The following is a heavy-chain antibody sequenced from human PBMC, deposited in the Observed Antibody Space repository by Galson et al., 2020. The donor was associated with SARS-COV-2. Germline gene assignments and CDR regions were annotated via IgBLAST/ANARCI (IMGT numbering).Heavy chain of an antibody. CDR2: IKSKTDGGTT. CDR1: GFTFSNAW. V-gene: IGHV3-15*01. CDR3: TTVLYYYGSSGDSNDAVDI. D-gene: IGHD3-22*01. Sequence: GESLKISCAASGFTFSNAWMSWVRQAPGKGLEWVGRIKSKTDGGTTDYAAPVKGRFTISRDDSKNTLYLQMNSLKTEDTAVYYCTTVLYYYGSSGDSNDAVDIWGQGTMVTVSS. J-gene: IGHJ3*02.